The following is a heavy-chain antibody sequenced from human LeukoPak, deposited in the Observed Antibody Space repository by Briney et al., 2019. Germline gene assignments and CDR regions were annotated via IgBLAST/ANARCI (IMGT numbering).Heavy chain of an antibody. V-gene: IGHV4-34*01. CDR2: INHSGST. J-gene: IGHJ6*04. Sequence: SETLSLTCAVYGGSFSGYYWSWIRQPPGKGLEWIGEINHSGSTNYNPSLKSRATISVDTSKNQFSLKLSSVTAADTAVYYCARDLLKRGYYYGSGSYPRRGMDVWGKGTTVTVSS. CDR3: ARDLLKRGYYYGSGSYPRRGMDV. D-gene: IGHD3-10*01. CDR1: GGSFSGYY.